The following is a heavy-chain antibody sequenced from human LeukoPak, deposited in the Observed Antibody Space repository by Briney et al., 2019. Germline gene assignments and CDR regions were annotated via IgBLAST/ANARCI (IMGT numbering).Heavy chain of an antibody. CDR3: ARQGSSSWLDY. CDR2: IDPSDSYT. J-gene: IGHJ4*02. Sequence: GESLKISCKGSGYSFTSYWISWVRQMPGKGLGWMGRIDPSDSYTNYSPSFQGHVTISADKSISTAYLQWSSLKASDTAMYCCARQGSSSWLDYWGQGTLVTVSS. CDR1: GYSFTSYW. D-gene: IGHD6-13*01. V-gene: IGHV5-10-1*01.